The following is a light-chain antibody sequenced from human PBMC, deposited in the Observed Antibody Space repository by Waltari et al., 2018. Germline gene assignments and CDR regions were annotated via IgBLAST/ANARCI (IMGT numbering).Light chain of an antibody. Sequence: SYELTQPPSVSVSPGQTARLTCSGEMLSEYFAYWSQQRSGQAPLLLIYKTTERPSGVPERFSGSKSGATVTLTIRGVQSEDEADYYCHSAYSGPGRVFGGGTKPTVL. CDR2: KTT. V-gene: IGLV3-25*03. CDR1: MLSEYF. CDR3: HSAYSGPGRV. J-gene: IGLJ3*02.